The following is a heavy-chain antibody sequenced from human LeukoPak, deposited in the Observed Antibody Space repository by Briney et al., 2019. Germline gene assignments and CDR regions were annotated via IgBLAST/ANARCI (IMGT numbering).Heavy chain of an antibody. D-gene: IGHD4-23*01. J-gene: IGHJ6*02. V-gene: IGHV3-23*01. Sequence: PGGSLRLSCAASGFTVSSNYLSWVRQAPGKGLEWVSVISGNGGSTYYADSVKGRFTISRDKSKNTLYLQMNSLRAEDTAVYYCAKDQNSRSPYGMDVWGQGTTVTVSS. CDR3: AKDQNSRSPYGMDV. CDR2: ISGNGGST. CDR1: GFTVSSNY.